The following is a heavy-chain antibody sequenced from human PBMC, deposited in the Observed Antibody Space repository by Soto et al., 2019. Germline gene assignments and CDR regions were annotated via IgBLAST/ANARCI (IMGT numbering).Heavy chain of an antibody. J-gene: IGHJ5*02. V-gene: IGHV4-59*01. CDR2: IYYSGST. D-gene: IGHD1-26*01. CDR3: ARDLLSGSYTWFDP. Sequence: SETPSLTCTVSGGSISSYYWSWIRQPPGKGLEWIGYIYYSGSTNYNPSLKSRVTISVDTSKNQFSLKLSSVTAADTAVYYCARDLLSGSYTWFDPWGQGTLVTVSS. CDR1: GGSISSYY.